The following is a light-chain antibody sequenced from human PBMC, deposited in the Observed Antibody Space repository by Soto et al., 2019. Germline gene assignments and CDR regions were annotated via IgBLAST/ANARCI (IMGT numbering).Light chain of an antibody. V-gene: IGKV1-5*01. CDR3: QQYNSYSPIT. CDR2: DAS. J-gene: IGKJ5*01. CDR1: QSISSW. Sequence: DIQLTQSPSTLSASVGDRVTLTCLASQSISSWLAWYQQKPGKAPKLLIYDASSLESGVPSRFSGSGSGTEFTLTISSLQPDDFATYYCQQYNSYSPITFGQGTRLEI.